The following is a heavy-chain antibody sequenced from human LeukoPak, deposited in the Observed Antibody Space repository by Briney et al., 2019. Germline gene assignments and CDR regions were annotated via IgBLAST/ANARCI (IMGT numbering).Heavy chain of an antibody. J-gene: IGHJ4*02. Sequence: SETLSLTCTVSGGSISSYYWSWIRQPPGKGLEWIGYIYYSGSTNYNPSPKSRVTISVDTSKNQFSLKLSSVTAADTAVYYCARAGYCSGGSCYFDYWGQGTLVTVSS. D-gene: IGHD2-15*01. CDR1: GGSISSYY. CDR2: IYYSGST. CDR3: ARAGYCSGGSCYFDY. V-gene: IGHV4-59*01.